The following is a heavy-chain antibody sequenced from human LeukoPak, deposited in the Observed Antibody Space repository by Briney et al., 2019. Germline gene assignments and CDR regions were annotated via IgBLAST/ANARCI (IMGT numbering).Heavy chain of an antibody. J-gene: IGHJ3*02. V-gene: IGHV4-34*01. D-gene: IGHD1-26*01. Sequence: IWEINDRGSTNYNPSIKSLVTISVDTSKNQFSLKLSSVTAADTAVYYGAGAELGNDAFDIWGQGTMVTVSS. CDR2: INDRGST. CDR3: AGAELGNDAFDI.